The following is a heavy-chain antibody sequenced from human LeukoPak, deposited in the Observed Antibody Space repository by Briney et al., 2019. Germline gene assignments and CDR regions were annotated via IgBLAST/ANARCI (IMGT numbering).Heavy chain of an antibody. D-gene: IGHD3-10*01. V-gene: IGHV4-34*01. CDR1: GGSFSGYY. Sequence: KSSETLSLTCAVYGGSFSGYYWSWIRQPPGKGLEWIGEINHSGNTNYNPSLKSRVTISVDTSKNQFSLKLSSVTAADTAVYYCARERFGELLYNWFDPWGQGTLVTVSS. J-gene: IGHJ5*02. CDR2: INHSGNT. CDR3: ARERFGELLYNWFDP.